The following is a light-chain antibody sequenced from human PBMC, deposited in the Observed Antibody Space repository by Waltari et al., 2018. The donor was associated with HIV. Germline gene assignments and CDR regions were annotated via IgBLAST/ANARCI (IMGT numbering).Light chain of an antibody. CDR2: QNR. CDR3: QAWDSSSAVV. CDR1: KLGDTY. Sequence: SYELTQPPSVSVSPGQTASITCSGDKLGDTYASWYQQNPGQSPVLVINQNRKGESGIPERFAGSNSGETATLSSSGTQAVDEADYYCQAWDSSSAVVFGGGTKLTVL. V-gene: IGLV3-1*01. J-gene: IGLJ2*01.